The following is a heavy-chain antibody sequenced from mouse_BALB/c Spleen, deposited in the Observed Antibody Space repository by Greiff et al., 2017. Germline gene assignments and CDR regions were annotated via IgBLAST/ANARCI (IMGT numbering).Heavy chain of an antibody. Sequence: EVQLVESGGGLVQPGGSLKLSCAASGFDFSRYWMSWVRQAPGKGLEWIGEINPDSSTINYTPSLKDKFIISRDNAKNTLYLQMSKVRSEDTALYYCARRGNGNYVDWYFDVWGAGTTVTVSS. J-gene: IGHJ1*01. V-gene: IGHV4-1*02. CDR3: ARRGNGNYVDWYFDV. CDR2: INPDSSTI. D-gene: IGHD2-1*01. CDR1: GFDFSRYW.